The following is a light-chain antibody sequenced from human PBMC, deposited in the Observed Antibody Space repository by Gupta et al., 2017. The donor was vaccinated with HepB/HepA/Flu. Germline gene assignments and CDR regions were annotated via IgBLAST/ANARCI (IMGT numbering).Light chain of an antibody. CDR1: QNIARY. J-gene: IGKJ5*01. CDR2: STS. V-gene: IGKV1-39*01. CDR3: QQSYSTPSIT. Sequence: DIQMTQSPSSLSASVGDRVTITCRASQNIARYLNWYQQKPGKAPKPLIYSTSTLQTGVPSRFSGSGSGTDFTLTISSLQPEDFAIYYCQQSYSTPSITFGQGTRLEIK.